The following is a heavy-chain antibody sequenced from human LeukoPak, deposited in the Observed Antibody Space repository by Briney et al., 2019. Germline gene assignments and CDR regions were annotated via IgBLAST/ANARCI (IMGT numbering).Heavy chain of an antibody. CDR2: IKQDASEK. Sequence: GGSLRLSCAASGFTFSSFWMSWVRQAPGKGLEWVANIKQDASEKHYVDSVKGRFTISRDNARNSLYLQMNSLRAEDTAVYFCATYLRSGPIDCWGQGTLVTVS. V-gene: IGHV3-7*01. CDR3: ATYLRSGPIDC. J-gene: IGHJ4*02. D-gene: IGHD4-17*01. CDR1: GFTFSSFW.